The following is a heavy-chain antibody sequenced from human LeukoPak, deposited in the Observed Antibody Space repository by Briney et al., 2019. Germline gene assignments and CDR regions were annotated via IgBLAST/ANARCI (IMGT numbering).Heavy chain of an antibody. J-gene: IGHJ4*02. CDR1: GFTFSTYA. CDR3: ARVFDCVWYTAYFDH. Sequence: PGGSLRLSCAASGFTFSTYAMTWVRQTPGKGLECVSAISSSGSSTYYADSVKGRFTISRDNSKNTLYLQMNSLRAEDTAVYYCARVFDCVWYTAYFDHWGQGTLVTVSS. V-gene: IGHV3-23*01. CDR2: ISSSGSST. D-gene: IGHD3-16*01.